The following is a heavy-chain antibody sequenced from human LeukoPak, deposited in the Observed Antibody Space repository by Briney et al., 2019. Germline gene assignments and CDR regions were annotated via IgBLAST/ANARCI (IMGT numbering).Heavy chain of an antibody. J-gene: IGHJ4*02. V-gene: IGHV3-7*04. CDR2: IKYDGSEK. Sequence: GGSLRLSCAASEFTFSDYYMDWVRQAPGKGLEWVANIKYDGSEKYYVNSVRGRFTISRDNAKNSLYLQMNSLTPEDTAVYFCAKDCSGGSCYDYWGQGTLVTVSS. D-gene: IGHD2-15*01. CDR1: EFTFSDYY. CDR3: AKDCSGGSCYDY.